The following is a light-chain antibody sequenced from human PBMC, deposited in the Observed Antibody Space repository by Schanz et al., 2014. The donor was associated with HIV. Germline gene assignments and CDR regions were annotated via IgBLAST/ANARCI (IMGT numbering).Light chain of an antibody. V-gene: IGKV4-1*01. CDR3: QQYDSTPQT. CDR1: QSILFSSNNRNY. Sequence: DILMTQSPDSLAVSLGERATINCKSSQSILFSSNNRNYLAWYQLKPGQPPKLLIYCASSRVSGVPDRFTGSGSGTDFALTISRLQAEDFAVYYCQQYDSTPQTFGQGTKLEIK. CDR2: CAS. J-gene: IGKJ2*01.